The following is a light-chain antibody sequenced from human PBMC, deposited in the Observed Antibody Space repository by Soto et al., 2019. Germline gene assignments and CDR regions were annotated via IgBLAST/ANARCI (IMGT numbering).Light chain of an antibody. V-gene: IGKV1-39*01. CDR2: SAS. Sequence: DIQMTQSPSSLSASVGDRVTITCRASHDISTYLCWYQQRPGKAPKLLMYSASILQSGVPPWFSGSGSGTDFTLTISRLPPDDIANYYCQHSFTTRTFGGGTKVEIK. CDR3: QHSFTTRT. CDR1: HDISTY. J-gene: IGKJ4*01.